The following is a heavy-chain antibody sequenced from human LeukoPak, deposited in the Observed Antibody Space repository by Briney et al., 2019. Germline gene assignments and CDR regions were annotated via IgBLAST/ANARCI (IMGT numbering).Heavy chain of an antibody. CDR1: GGSISSYY. Sequence: PSETLSLTCTVSGGSISSYYWSWIRQPPGKGLEWIGYIYYSGSTNYNPSLMSRVTISVDTSKNQFSLKLSSVTAADTAVYYCARGLGIQWLGPNFDYWGQGTLVTVSS. CDR2: IYYSGST. J-gene: IGHJ4*02. CDR3: ARGLGIQWLGPNFDY. V-gene: IGHV4-59*01. D-gene: IGHD6-19*01.